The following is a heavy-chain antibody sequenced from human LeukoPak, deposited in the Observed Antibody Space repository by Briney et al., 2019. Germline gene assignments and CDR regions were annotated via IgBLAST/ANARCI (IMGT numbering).Heavy chain of an antibody. V-gene: IGHV3-21*01. J-gene: IGHJ3*02. CDR3: ARDPGLSPLGAFDI. D-gene: IGHD3-16*02. CDR1: GFTFSSYS. Sequence: GGSLRLSCATSGFTFSSYSMNWVRQAPGKGLEWVSSISSSSSYIYYADSVKGRFTISRDNAKNSLYLQMNSLRAEDTAVYYCARDPGLSPLGAFDIWGQGTMVAVSS. CDR2: ISSSSSYI.